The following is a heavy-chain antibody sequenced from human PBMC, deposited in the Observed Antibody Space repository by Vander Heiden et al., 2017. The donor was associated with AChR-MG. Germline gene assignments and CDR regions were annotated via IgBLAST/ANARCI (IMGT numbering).Heavy chain of an antibody. CDR1: GGTFSSYA. Sequence: QVQLVQSGAEVKKPGPSVKVSCKASGGTFSSYAICWVRQAPGQGLEWMGGIIPIFGTANYAQKFQGRVTITADESTSTAYMELSSLRSEDTAVYYCARDSRRGYSGYDDVFFDYWGQGTLVTVSS. J-gene: IGHJ4*02. V-gene: IGHV1-69*01. CDR2: IIPIFGTA. CDR3: ARDSRRGYSGYDDVFFDY. D-gene: IGHD5-12*01.